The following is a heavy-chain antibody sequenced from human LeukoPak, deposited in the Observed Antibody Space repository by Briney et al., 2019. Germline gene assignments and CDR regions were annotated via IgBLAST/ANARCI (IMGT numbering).Heavy chain of an antibody. J-gene: IGHJ4*02. Sequence: GGSLRLSCAASGFTFSGYNMRWIRQAPGKGLEWVSSISRSGSTKYYADSVKGRFTISRDNSKNTLYLQMNSLRAEDTAVYYCARILDSAWGELGYWGQGTLVTVSS. CDR1: GFTFSGYN. D-gene: IGHD6-19*01. CDR3: ARILDSAWGELGY. V-gene: IGHV3-11*04. CDR2: ISRSGSTK.